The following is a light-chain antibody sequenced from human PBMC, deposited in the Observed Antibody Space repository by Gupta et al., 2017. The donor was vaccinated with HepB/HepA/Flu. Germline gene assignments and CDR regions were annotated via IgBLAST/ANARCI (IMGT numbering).Light chain of an antibody. CDR3: QQRSNWLT. V-gene: IGKV3-11*01. Sequence: EIVLTQSPATLSLSPGGRATLSCRASQSVSSYLAWYQQKPGQAPRLLIYDASERAPGIPARFSGSGSGTDFTLTITSLEPEDFAIYYWQQRSNWLTFGGGTKVEIK. J-gene: IGKJ4*01. CDR2: DAS. CDR1: QSVSSY.